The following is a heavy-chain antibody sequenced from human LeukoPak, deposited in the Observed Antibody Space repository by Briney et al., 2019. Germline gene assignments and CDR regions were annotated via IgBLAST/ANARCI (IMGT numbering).Heavy chain of an antibody. CDR1: GGSINSYY. CDR2: IYYSGST. CDR3: ARGGGYYSSDDWFDP. V-gene: IGHV4-59*01. Sequence: SETLSLTCTVSGGSINSYYWSWIRQPPGKGLEWIGYIYYSGSTNYNPSLKSRVTISVDTSKNQFSLKLNSVTAADTAVYYCARGGGYYSSDDWFDPWGQGTLVTVSS. D-gene: IGHD3-22*01. J-gene: IGHJ5*02.